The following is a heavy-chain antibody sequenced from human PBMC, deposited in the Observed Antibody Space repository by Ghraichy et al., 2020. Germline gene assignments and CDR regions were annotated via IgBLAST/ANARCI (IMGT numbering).Heavy chain of an antibody. Sequence: GGSPRLSCAASGFTFSHYWLHWVRQAPGKGLVWVSHINGDGTIIHYADSVKDRFTISRDNAQNTLYLQMNSLRAEDTAVYYCARGGPVYCSGVSCYFGAYWGQGTLVTVSS. CDR2: INGDGTII. CDR1: GFTFSHYW. CDR3: ARGGPVYCSGVSCYFGAY. V-gene: IGHV3-74*01. J-gene: IGHJ4*02. D-gene: IGHD2-15*01.